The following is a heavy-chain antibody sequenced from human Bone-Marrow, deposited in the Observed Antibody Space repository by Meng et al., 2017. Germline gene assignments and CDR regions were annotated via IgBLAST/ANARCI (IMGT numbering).Heavy chain of an antibody. D-gene: IGHD6-13*01. CDR2: INHSGST. CDR3: ARPYSSSWYFGYYYYYYGMDV. J-gene: IGHJ6*02. CDR1: GYSISSGYY. Sequence: SETLSLTCAVSGYSISSGYYWGWIRQPPGKGLEWIGSINHSGSTNYNPSLKSRVTISVDTSKNQFSLKLSSVTAADTAVYYCARPYSSSWYFGYYYYYYGMDVWGQGTTVTVSS. V-gene: IGHV4-38-2*01.